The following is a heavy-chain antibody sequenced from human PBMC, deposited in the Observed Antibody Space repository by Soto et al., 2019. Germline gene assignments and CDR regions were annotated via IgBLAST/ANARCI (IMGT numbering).Heavy chain of an antibody. CDR1: GGTVSGSS. CDR3: AREGSPRVVAATPWVY. J-gene: IGHJ4*02. Sequence: SSVKVFCKASGGTVSGSSISWVRQAPGQGLEWMGGIIPIFGTANYAQKFQGRVTITADESTSTAYMELSSLRSEDTAVYYCAREGSPRVVAATPWVYWGQ. CDR2: IIPIFGTA. V-gene: IGHV1-69*13. D-gene: IGHD2-15*01.